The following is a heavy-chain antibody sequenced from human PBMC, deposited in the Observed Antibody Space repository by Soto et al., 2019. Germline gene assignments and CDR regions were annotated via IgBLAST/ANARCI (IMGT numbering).Heavy chain of an antibody. Sequence: VQLLESGGDLVHPGASLRLSCAASGFAFSSHPMSWVRQAPEKGLEWVAGISDSGSITYNADSVRGRFTISRDNSKNTLYLQMNSLRAEDTAVYYCARRTFGSSRSFDIWGQGTMVTVSS. V-gene: IGHV3-23*01. D-gene: IGHD6-6*01. J-gene: IGHJ3*02. CDR2: ISDSGSIT. CDR3: ARRTFGSSRSFDI. CDR1: GFAFSSHP.